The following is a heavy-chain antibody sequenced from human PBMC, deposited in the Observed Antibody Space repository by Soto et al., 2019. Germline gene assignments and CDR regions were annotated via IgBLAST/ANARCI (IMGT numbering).Heavy chain of an antibody. V-gene: IGHV3-30*18. J-gene: IGHJ5*02. CDR1: GFTFSTTG. CDR3: AKDLYGAGWYNYFDP. CDR2: ISHDGGVK. Sequence: QVHLVESGGGVVQPGRSLRLSCAASGFTFSTTGMHWVRQAPGKGLEWVAMISHDGGVKHYTDSVKGRFTSSRDTANNTVYLQMNSLRPEDTAMYHCAKDLYGAGWYNYFDPWGQGTLVNVSS. D-gene: IGHD6-19*01.